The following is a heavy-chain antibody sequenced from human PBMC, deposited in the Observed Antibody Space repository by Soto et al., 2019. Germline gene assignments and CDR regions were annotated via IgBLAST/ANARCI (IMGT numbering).Heavy chain of an antibody. Sequence: GASVKVSCKASGGTVSSYAITWVRQAPGKGLEWMGVFIPIFVSAHYAPKFQGRITITADESTSTAYMELSGLTSEDTAVYYCAKEQFNTGWTQPGSWGQGTLVTVSS. CDR1: GGTVSSYA. CDR2: FIPIFVSA. CDR3: AKEQFNTGWTQPGS. D-gene: IGHD6-19*01. V-gene: IGHV1-69*13. J-gene: IGHJ5*02.